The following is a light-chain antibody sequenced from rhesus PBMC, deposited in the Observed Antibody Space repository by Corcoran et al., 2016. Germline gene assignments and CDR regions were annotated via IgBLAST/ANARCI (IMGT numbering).Light chain of an antibody. V-gene: IGLV2-32*02. J-gene: IGLJ1*01. CDR3: SSYAGSNTYI. Sequence: QAALTQPRSVSGSPGQSVTISCTGTSSDIGGYNYVSWYQQHPGTAPKLMIFEVSKRPSGVSDRFSGSKSGNTASLTISGLQAEDEADSYCSSYAGSNTYIFGAGTRLTVL. CDR1: SSDIGGYNY. CDR2: EVS.